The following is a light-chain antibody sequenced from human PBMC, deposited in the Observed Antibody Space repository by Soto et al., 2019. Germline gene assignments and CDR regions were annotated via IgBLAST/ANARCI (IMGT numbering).Light chain of an antibody. J-gene: IGKJ1*01. CDR2: KAS. Sequence: DIQMTQSPSTLSGSVGDRVTITCRASQTISSWLAWYQQKPGKAPKLLIYKASTLKSGVPSRFSGSGSGTEFTLTTSSLQPDDFATYYCQQYTSYSWTFGQGTKV. CDR1: QTISSW. CDR3: QQYTSYSWT. V-gene: IGKV1-5*03.